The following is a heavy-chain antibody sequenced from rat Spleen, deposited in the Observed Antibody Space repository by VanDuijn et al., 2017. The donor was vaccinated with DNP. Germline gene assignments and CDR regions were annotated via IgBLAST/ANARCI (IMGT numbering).Heavy chain of an antibody. CDR2: ISNEGSSP. Sequence: EVQLVESGGGLVQPGRSLKLSCVASGFTFNNYWMTWIRQAPGKGLVWVASISNEGSSPYYRDSVKGRFTISRDNAKSSLYLQMDSLRSEDTATYYCTTGFFDYWGQGVMVTVSS. CDR1: GFTFNNYW. V-gene: IGHV5-31*01. J-gene: IGHJ2*01. CDR3: TTGFFDY.